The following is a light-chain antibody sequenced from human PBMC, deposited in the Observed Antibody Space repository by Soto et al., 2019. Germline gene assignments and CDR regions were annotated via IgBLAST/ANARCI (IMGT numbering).Light chain of an antibody. CDR3: QQANTLPPWT. V-gene: IGKV1-12*01. CDR1: QGISIW. CDR2: GAS. J-gene: IGKJ1*01. Sequence: DIQMTQSPSSVSAFVGDRVTITCRASQGISIWLAWYQQKPGEAPKLLIYGASSLQSGVPSRFSGSVSGTDFTLTISSLQAEDSATYYCQQANTLPPWTFGQGTKVEVK.